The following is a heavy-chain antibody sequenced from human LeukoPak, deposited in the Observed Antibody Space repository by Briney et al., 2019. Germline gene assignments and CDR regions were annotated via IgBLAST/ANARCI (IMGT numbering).Heavy chain of an antibody. D-gene: IGHD3-10*01. Sequence: GSLRLSCAASGITVSDNYMSWVRQPPGKGLEWIGSIYDSGSTYYNPSLKSRVTISVDTSKNQFSLKLNSVTAADTAVYYCARHYGPWGQGTLVTVSS. CDR3: ARHYGP. CDR1: GITVSDNY. J-gene: IGHJ5*02. V-gene: IGHV4-39*01. CDR2: IYDSGST.